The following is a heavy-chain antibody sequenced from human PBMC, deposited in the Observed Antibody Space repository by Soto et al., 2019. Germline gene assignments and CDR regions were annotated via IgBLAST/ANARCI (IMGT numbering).Heavy chain of an antibody. CDR2: FDPEDGET. Sequence: ASVKVSCKASGYTFTNYYMHWVRQAPGKGLEWMGGFDPEDGETIYAQKFQGRVTMTEDTSTDTAYMELSSLRSEDTAVYYCATGRTMIEERDVWGQGTTVTVSS. CDR3: ATGRTMIEERDV. D-gene: IGHD3-22*01. J-gene: IGHJ6*02. CDR1: GYTFTNYY. V-gene: IGHV1-24*01.